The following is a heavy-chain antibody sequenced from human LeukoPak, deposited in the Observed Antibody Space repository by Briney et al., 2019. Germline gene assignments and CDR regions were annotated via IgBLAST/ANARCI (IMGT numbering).Heavy chain of an antibody. V-gene: IGHV5-51*01. Sequence: GASLQISCKGSGSSFTSYWIGWVRPVPGKGLEWMGIIYPGDSDTRYSPSFQGQVTISADKSISTAYLQWSSLKASDTAIYYCASHSGSYFLPFDYWGQGTLVTVSS. J-gene: IGHJ4*02. CDR3: ASHSGSYFLPFDY. CDR2: IYPGDSDT. CDR1: GSSFTSYW. D-gene: IGHD1-26*01.